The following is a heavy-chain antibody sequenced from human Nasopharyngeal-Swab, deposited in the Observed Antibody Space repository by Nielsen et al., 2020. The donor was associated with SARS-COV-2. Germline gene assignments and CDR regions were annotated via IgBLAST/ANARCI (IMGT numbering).Heavy chain of an antibody. J-gene: IGHJ5*02. D-gene: IGHD2-8*01. CDR3: ERGRYCTNGVCQDRGSWFDP. CDR2: INTNTGNP. Sequence: ASVKVSCKASGYTFTSYAMNWVRQAPGQGLEWMGWINTNTGNPTYAQGFTGRFVFSLDTSVSTAYLQISSLKAEDTAVYYCERGRYCTNGVCQDRGSWFDPWGQGTLVTVS. CDR1: GYTFTSYA. V-gene: IGHV7-4-1*02.